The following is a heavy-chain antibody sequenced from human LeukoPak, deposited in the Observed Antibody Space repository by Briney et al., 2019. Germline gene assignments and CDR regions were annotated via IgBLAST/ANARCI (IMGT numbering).Heavy chain of an antibody. D-gene: IGHD3-3*01. CDR3: ARDGPYDFWSGYTKAHDAFDI. CDR2: ITSSGDTI. J-gene: IGHJ3*02. Sequence: GGSLRLSCAASGLTFSDYYMSWIRQAPGKGLEWLSYITSSGDTIFYVDSVKGRFTISRDNAKSSLYLQMNSLSAEDTAVYYCARDGPYDFWSGYTKAHDAFDIWGQGTMVTVSS. V-gene: IGHV3-11*04. CDR1: GLTFSDYY.